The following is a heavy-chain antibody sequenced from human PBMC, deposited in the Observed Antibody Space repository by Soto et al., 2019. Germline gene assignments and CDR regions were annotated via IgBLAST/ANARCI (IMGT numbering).Heavy chain of an antibody. CDR1: GGTFSTSS. V-gene: IGHV1-69*13. CDR3: ARDVVRSTAGDS. D-gene: IGHD2-15*01. Sequence: SVTVSCKASGGTFSTSSFVWVRQGPGQGLEWMGGIIPIFTRTNFAQKFQGRVAFSADESTRTTYMELRSLTSEDTAIYYCARDVVRSTAGDSWGQGTLVTVS. J-gene: IGHJ4*02. CDR2: IIPIFTRT.